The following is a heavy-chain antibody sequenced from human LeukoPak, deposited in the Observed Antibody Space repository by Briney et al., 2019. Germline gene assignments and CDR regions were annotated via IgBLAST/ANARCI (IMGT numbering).Heavy chain of an antibody. CDR2: ISSSGSTI. D-gene: IGHD5-18*01. J-gene: IGHJ4*02. V-gene: IGHV3-48*03. Sequence: GGSLRLSCAASGFTFNSYEMNWVRQAPGKGLEWVSYISSSGSTIYYADSVKGRFTISRDNAKNSLYLQMNSLRVEDTAVYYCARDGWTQLWLSGFDYWGQGTLVTVSS. CDR3: ARDGWTQLWLSGFDY. CDR1: GFTFNSYE.